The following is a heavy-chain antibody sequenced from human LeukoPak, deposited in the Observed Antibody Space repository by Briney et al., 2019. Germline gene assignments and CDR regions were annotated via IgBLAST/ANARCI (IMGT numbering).Heavy chain of an antibody. CDR1: GGSFSGYY. Sequence: SETLSLTCAVYGGSFSGYYWSWLRQPPGKGLEWIGEINHSGSTNYNPSLKSRVTISVDTSKNQFSLKLSSVTAADTAVYYCARGFYPDYGYLLFDYWGQGTLVTVSS. J-gene: IGHJ4*02. V-gene: IGHV4-34*01. D-gene: IGHD4-17*01. CDR2: INHSGST. CDR3: ARGFYPDYGYLLFDY.